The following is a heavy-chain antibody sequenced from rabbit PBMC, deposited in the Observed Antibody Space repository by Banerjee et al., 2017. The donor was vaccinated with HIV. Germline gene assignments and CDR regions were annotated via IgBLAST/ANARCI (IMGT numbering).Heavy chain of an antibody. V-gene: IGHV1S7*01. CDR1: GFIFSTYS. CDR3: VRVVAGVYFNL. J-gene: IGHJ4*01. Sequence: QLVESGGGLVQPGGSLKLSCKASGFIFSTYSMSWVRQAPGKGLEWIGYIDPVFGSTYYASWVNGRFTISSHNAQNTLYLQLNSLTAADTATYFCVRVVAGVYFNLWGQGTLVTVS. D-gene: IGHD4-1*01. CDR2: IDPVFGST.